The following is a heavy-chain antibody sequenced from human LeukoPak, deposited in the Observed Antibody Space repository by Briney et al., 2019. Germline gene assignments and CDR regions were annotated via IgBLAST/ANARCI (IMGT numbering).Heavy chain of an antibody. CDR3: TSLSDAIESFGTRNY. CDR1: GFSFGSYA. V-gene: IGHV3-23*01. J-gene: IGHJ4*02. Sequence: GGSLRLSCTASGFSFGSYALSWVRQAPGKGLEWVSVISCSGDNTHYTDPVKGRFTISRDNSKNTLYLQMNSLRAEDTAVYYCTSLSDAIESFGTRNYWGQGTLVTVSS. D-gene: IGHD2-8*01. CDR2: ISCSGDNT.